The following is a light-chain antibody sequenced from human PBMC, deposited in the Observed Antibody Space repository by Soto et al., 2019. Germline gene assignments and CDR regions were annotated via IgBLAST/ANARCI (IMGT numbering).Light chain of an antibody. V-gene: IGKV1-8*01. J-gene: IGKJ1*01. CDR3: EHYYSYPHT. CDR2: AAL. CDR1: QGISSY. Sequence: AIRMTQSPSSFSASTGDRVTIACRASQGISSYLAWYQQKPCKVPKLLLYAALTFESAVPSRFSVSGSGTDFTLTNTCLQSEDFATDYGEHYYSYPHTFGQGTQVVIK.